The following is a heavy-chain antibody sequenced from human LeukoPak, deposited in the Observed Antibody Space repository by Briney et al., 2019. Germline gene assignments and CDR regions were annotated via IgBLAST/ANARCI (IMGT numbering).Heavy chain of an antibody. CDR3: ARETTGQLYFDY. CDR2: IYSGGST. V-gene: IGHV3-66*02. Sequence: TGGSLRLSCAASGFTVSGNYMSWVRQAPGKGLEWVSVIYSGGSTYYADSVKGRFTISRDNSKNTLYLQMNSLRAEDTAVYYCARETTGQLYFDYWGQGTLVTVSS. D-gene: IGHD5-24*01. CDR1: GFTVSGNY. J-gene: IGHJ4*02.